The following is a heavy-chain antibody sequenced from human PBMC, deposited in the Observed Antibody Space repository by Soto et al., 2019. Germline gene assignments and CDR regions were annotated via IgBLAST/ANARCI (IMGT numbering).Heavy chain of an antibody. J-gene: IGHJ6*04. CDR1: GFTFSSYW. Sequence: GSLRLSCAASGFTFSSYWMSWVRQAPGKGLEWVANIKQDGSEKYYVDSVEGRFTISRDNAKNSLYLQMNSLRAEDTAVYYCARATLLLGVTTYSVMDFGGKGTTVPVSS. CDR3: ARATLLLGVTTYSVMDF. CDR2: IKQDGSEK. D-gene: IGHD4-4*01. V-gene: IGHV3-7*05.